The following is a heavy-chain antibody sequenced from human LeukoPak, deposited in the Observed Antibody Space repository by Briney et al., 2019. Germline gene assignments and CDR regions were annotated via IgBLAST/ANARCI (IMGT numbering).Heavy chain of an antibody. V-gene: IGHV4-34*01. CDR1: GGSFSGYY. D-gene: IGHD3-10*01. CDR3: ARLIRDMVRGVIFDY. CDR2: INHSGST. J-gene: IGHJ4*02. Sequence: PSETLSLTCAVYGGSFSGYYWSWIRQPPGKGLEWIGEINHSGSTNYNPSLKSRVTISVDTSKNQFSLKLSSVTAADTAVYYCARLIRDMVRGVIFDYWGQGTLVTVSS.